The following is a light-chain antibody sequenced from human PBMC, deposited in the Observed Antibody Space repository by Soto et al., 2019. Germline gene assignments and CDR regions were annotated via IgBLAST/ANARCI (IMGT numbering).Light chain of an antibody. CDR2: DAS. J-gene: IGKJ4*01. Sequence: ERVMTQSPATLSVSPGERATLSCRASQSVSSNLAWYQQKPGQAPRLLIYDASTRATGIPDRFSGSGSGTEFTLTISNLQSEDFAVYYCQQYNIWPPLTFGGGTKVEIK. V-gene: IGKV3D-15*01. CDR3: QQYNIWPPLT. CDR1: QSVSSN.